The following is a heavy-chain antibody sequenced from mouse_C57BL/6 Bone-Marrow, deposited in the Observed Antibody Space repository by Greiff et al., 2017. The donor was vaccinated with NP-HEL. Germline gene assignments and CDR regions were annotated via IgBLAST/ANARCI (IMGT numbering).Heavy chain of an antibody. V-gene: IGHV1-81*01. Sequence: VQGVESGAELARPGASVKLSCKASGYTFTSYGISWVKQRTGQGLEWIGEIYPRSGNTYYNEKFKGKATLTADKSSSTAYMELRSLTSEDSAVYFCARRDYYGSSPFAYWGQGTLVTVSA. CDR2: IYPRSGNT. J-gene: IGHJ3*01. CDR3: ARRDYYGSSPFAY. D-gene: IGHD1-1*01. CDR1: GYTFTSYG.